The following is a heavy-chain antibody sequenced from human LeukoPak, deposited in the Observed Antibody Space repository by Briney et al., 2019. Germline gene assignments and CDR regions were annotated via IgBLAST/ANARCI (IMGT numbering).Heavy chain of an antibody. D-gene: IGHD3-16*01. Sequence: GASVKVSCKASGYTFTSYGISWVRQAPGQGLEWMGWISAYNGNTNYAQKLQGRVTMTTDTSTSTAYMELRSLRSDDTAVYYCAREETPARDPRNWGESLDAFDIWGQGTMVTVSS. CDR2: ISAYNGNT. J-gene: IGHJ3*02. V-gene: IGHV1-18*01. CDR3: AREETPARDPRNWGESLDAFDI. CDR1: GYTFTSYG.